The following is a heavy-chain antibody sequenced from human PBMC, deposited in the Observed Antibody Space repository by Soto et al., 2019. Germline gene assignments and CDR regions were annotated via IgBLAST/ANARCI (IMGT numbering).Heavy chain of an antibody. CDR2: INHSGST. Sequence: SETLSLTCAVYGGSFSGYYWSWIRQPPGKGLEWIGEINHSGSTNYNPSLKSRVTISVDTSKNQFSLKLSSVTAADTAVYYCARGDFDSSGQDWGQGTQVTVSS. V-gene: IGHV4-34*01. CDR3: ARGDFDSSGQD. J-gene: IGHJ4*02. D-gene: IGHD3-9*01. CDR1: GGSFSGYY.